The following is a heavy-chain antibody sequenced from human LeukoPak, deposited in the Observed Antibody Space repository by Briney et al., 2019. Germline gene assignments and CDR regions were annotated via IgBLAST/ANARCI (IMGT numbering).Heavy chain of an antibody. CDR2: ISGSGGTT. V-gene: IGHV3-23*01. J-gene: IGHJ4*02. CDR3: ARDLYADFWSGSVFDY. D-gene: IGHD3-3*01. Sequence: GSLRLSCEASGFSFSSYATSWVRQAPGKGLEWVSGISGSGGTTYYAGSVKGRFTISRDISKNTLYLQMSSLRAGDTAVYHCARDLYADFWSGSVFDYWGRGTLVIVSS. CDR1: GFSFSSYA.